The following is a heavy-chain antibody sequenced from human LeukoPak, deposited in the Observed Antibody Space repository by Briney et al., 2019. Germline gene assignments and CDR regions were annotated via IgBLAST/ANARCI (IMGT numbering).Heavy chain of an antibody. CDR1: GGSFSGYY. J-gene: IGHJ3*02. Sequence: SETPSLTCAVYGGSFSGYYWSWLRQPPGKGLEWIGEIDHSGSTNYNPSLKSRVPISVDTSKNQFSLTLSSVTPADTAVYYCARDYDSSGHDAFYIWGQGTMVTVSS. CDR3: ARDYDSSGHDAFYI. D-gene: IGHD3-22*01. CDR2: IDHSGST. V-gene: IGHV4-34*01.